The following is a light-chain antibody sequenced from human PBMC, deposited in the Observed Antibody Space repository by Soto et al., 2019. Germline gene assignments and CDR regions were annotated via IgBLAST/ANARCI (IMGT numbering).Light chain of an antibody. CDR3: AAWDDSLNGLV. J-gene: IGLJ1*01. CDR2: NNN. CDR1: SSNIGSNT. V-gene: IGLV1-44*01. Sequence: QSVLTQPPSASGTPRQRVTISCSGSSSNIGSNTVNWYQPLPGTAPKLLIYNNNQRPSGVPDRFSGSKSGTSASLAISGLQSEDDADYDGAAWDDSLNGLVFGTGTKVTVL.